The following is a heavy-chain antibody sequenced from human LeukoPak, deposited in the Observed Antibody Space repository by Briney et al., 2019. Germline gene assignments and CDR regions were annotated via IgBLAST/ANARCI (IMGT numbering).Heavy chain of an antibody. D-gene: IGHD6-13*01. J-gene: IGHJ4*02. CDR3: AKDGGFMAAAGLDY. CDR1: GFTFSSYA. V-gene: IGHV3-23*01. Sequence: PGGSLRLSCAASGFTFSSYAMSWVRQAPGKGLEWVSAISGSGGSTYYADSAKGRFTISRDNSKNTLYLQMNSLRAEDTAVYYCAKDGGFMAAAGLDYWGQGTLVTVSS. CDR2: ISGSGGST.